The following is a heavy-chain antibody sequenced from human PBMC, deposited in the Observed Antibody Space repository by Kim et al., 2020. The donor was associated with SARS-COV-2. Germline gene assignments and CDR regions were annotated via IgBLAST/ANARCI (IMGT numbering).Heavy chain of an antibody. CDR3: ARGLSGGGSHRRSWFDP. CDR1: GGSFSGYY. D-gene: IGHD2-15*01. V-gene: IGHV4-34*01. CDR2: INHSGST. Sequence: SETLSLTCAVYGGSFSGYYWSWIRQPPGNGLEWIGEINHSGSTNYNPSLKSRVTISVDTSKNQFSLKLSSVTAADTAVYYCARGLSGGGSHRRSWFDPWGQGTLVTVSS. J-gene: IGHJ5*02.